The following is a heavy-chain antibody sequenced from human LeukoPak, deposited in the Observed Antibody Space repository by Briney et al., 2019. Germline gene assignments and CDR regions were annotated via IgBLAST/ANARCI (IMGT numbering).Heavy chain of an antibody. CDR1: GFTFSDYA. CDR3: ARDLLEWYFDY. V-gene: IGHV3-66*01. Sequence: GGSLRLSCAVSGFTFSDYAMSWVRQTPGKGLEWVSVIYSGGSTYYADSVKGRFTISRDNSKNTLYLQMNSLRAEDMAVYYCARDLLEWYFDYWGQGTLVTVSS. J-gene: IGHJ4*02. D-gene: IGHD3-3*01. CDR2: IYSGGST.